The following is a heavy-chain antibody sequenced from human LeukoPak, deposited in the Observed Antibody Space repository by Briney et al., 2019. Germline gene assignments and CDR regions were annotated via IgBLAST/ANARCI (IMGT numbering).Heavy chain of an antibody. J-gene: IGHJ4*02. V-gene: IGHV3-30-3*01. Sequence: GRSLRLSCAASGFTFSSYAMHWVRQAPGKGLEWVAIISDDGSNEYYADSVKGRFTISRDNSKNTLYLQMNSLRAEDTALYYCAKDMGSSALGPDYWGQGTRVTVSS. CDR1: GFTFSSYA. CDR3: AKDMGSSALGPDY. CDR2: ISDDGSNE. D-gene: IGHD6-19*01.